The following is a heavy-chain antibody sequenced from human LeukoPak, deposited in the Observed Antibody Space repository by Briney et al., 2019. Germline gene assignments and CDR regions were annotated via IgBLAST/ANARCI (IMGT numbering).Heavy chain of an antibody. D-gene: IGHD3-10*01. V-gene: IGHV4-59*01. CDR2: IYYNGDT. CDR1: GGSITGYS. CDR3: VRGPYGSSISNWFDP. J-gene: IGHJ5*02. Sequence: SSETLSLTCSVSGGSITGYSWSWIRQTPGKGLEWIGYIYYNGDTHYNPSLNSRLSMSVDTPNKQFSLNLRSVTAADTAVYYCVRGPYGSSISNWFDPWGQGLLVTVSS.